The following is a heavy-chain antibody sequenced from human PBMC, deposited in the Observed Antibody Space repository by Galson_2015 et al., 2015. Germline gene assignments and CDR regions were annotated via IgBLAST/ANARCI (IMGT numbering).Heavy chain of an antibody. CDR2: ISSSSSYI. CDR1: GFTFSSYS. V-gene: IGHV3-21*01. J-gene: IGHJ4*02. CDR3: ARAWKAAAGTTTFDY. Sequence: SLRLSCAASGFTFSSYSMNWVRQAPGKGLEWVSSISSSSSYIYYADPVKGRFTISRDNAKNSLYLQMNSLRAEDTAVYYCARAWKAAAGTTTFDYWGQGTLVTVSS. D-gene: IGHD6-13*01.